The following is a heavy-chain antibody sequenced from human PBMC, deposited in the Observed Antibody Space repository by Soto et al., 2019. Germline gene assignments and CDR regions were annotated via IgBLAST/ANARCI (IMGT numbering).Heavy chain of an antibody. D-gene: IGHD6-19*01. CDR3: AHIVVAGLGYYFDY. CDR2: IYWDDDK. Sequence: ITLKESGPTLVKPTQTLTLTCTFSGFSLSSTRMAVGWIRQPPGKAREWLALIYWDDDKRYSPFLKSRLTITKDTSKNQVVLTMSYMDPVDTASYYCAHIVVAGLGYYFDYWGQGTLVTVSS. CDR1: GFSLSSTRMA. V-gene: IGHV2-5*02. J-gene: IGHJ4*02.